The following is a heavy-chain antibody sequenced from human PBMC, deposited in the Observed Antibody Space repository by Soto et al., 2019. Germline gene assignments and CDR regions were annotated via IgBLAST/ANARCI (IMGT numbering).Heavy chain of an antibody. J-gene: IGHJ6*02. CDR3: ARDGSPGIQLWLRDGNYYYGLDV. CDR2: INSDGSST. CDR1: GFTFSSYW. D-gene: IGHD5-18*01. Sequence: GGSLRLSCAASGFTFSSYWMHWVRQAPGKGLVWVSRINSDGSSTSYADSVKGRFTISRDNAKNTLYLQMNSLRAEDTTVYYCARDGSPGIQLWLRDGNYYYGLDVWGQGTTVTVSS. V-gene: IGHV3-74*01.